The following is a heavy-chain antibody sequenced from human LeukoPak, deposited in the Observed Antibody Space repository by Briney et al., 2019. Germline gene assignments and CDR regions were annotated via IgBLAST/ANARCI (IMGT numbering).Heavy chain of an antibody. CDR1: GFTFDDYG. CDR3: ARGPLRFFEWVFDY. J-gene: IGHJ4*02. D-gene: IGHD3-3*01. Sequence: PGGSLRLSCAASGFTFDDYGMSWVRQAPGKGLEWVFGINWNGGSTGYADSVKGRFTISRDNAKNSLYLQMNSLRAEDTALYYCARGPLRFFEWVFDYWGQGTLVTVSS. V-gene: IGHV3-20*04. CDR2: INWNGGST.